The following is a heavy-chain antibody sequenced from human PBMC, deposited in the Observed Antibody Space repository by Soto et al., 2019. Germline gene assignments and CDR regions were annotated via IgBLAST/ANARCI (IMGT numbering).Heavy chain of an antibody. CDR2: IIPTSGRT. Sequence: QVQLLQSGAEVKRPGSSVKVSCEASGGTFSSLGFTWVRQAPGQGLEWMGGIIPTSGRTTFAQKFQGRVTITADESTRATYMELTTLTSDDTAMYYCATRGTQGRWLEFADYWGQGTLVTVSS. V-gene: IGHV1-69*01. D-gene: IGHD5-12*01. J-gene: IGHJ4*02. CDR3: ATRGTQGRWLEFADY. CDR1: GGTFSSLG.